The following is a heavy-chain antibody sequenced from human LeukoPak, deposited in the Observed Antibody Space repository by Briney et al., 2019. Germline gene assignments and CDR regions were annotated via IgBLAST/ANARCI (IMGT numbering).Heavy chain of an antibody. CDR3: ARRPGHGSETRFDP. V-gene: IGHV4-39*01. D-gene: IGHD1-14*01. Sequence: KPSETLSLTCTVSGRSISSSSYYWGWIRQPPGKGLEWIGSIYYSGSTYYNPSLKSRVTISVDTSKNQFSLKLSSVTAADTAVYYCARRPGHGSETRFDPWGQGTLVTVSS. CDR1: GRSISSSSYY. J-gene: IGHJ5*02. CDR2: IYYSGST.